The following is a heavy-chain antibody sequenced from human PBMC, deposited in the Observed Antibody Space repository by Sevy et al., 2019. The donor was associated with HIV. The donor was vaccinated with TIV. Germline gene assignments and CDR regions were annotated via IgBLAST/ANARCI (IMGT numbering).Heavy chain of an antibody. CDR2: IYPADSDT. D-gene: IGHD3-10*01. V-gene: IGHV5-51*01. Sequence: GESLKISCKGSGYSFTNFWIDWVRQMPGKGLEWMGMIYPADSDTRYSPSFQGQVTISADKYTSTAYLQWASLKASDTAMYYCARPRGHSSSGWFDPWGQGTLVTVSS. J-gene: IGHJ5*02. CDR3: ARPRGHSSSGWFDP. CDR1: GYSFTNFW.